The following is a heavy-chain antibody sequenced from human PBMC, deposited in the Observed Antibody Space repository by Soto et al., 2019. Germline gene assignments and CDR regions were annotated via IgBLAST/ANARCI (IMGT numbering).Heavy chain of an antibody. CDR3: ARGSEMITFGGVIVNPLFDY. Sequence: SETLSLTCTVSGGYISSYYWSWIRQPPGKGLEWIGYIYYSGSTNYNPSLKSRVTISVDTSKNQFSLKLSSVTAADTAVYYCARGSEMITFGGVIVNPLFDYWGQGTLVTVSS. D-gene: IGHD3-16*02. J-gene: IGHJ4*02. V-gene: IGHV4-59*08. CDR2: IYYSGST. CDR1: GGYISSYY.